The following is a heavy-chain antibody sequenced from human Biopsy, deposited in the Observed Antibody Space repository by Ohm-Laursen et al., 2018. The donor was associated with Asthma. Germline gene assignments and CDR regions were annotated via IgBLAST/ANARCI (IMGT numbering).Heavy chain of an antibody. D-gene: IGHD1-7*01. V-gene: IGHV1-69*13. CDR2: IIPIFGTA. Sequence: EASVKVSCKASGGTFSRYAISWVRQAPGQGLEWMGGIIPIFGTANYAQKFQGRVTITADESTSTAYMELSSLRSEDTAVYYCARDPHNSYLASLRTKFNYYYYGMDVWGQGTTVTVSS. CDR3: ARDPHNSYLASLRTKFNYYYYGMDV. J-gene: IGHJ6*02. CDR1: GGTFSRYA.